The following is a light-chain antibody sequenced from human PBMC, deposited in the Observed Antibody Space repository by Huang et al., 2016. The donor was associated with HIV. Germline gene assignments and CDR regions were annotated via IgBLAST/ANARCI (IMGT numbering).Light chain of an antibody. V-gene: IGKV1-27*01. CDR2: AAS. CDR3: QKYDSAPRT. J-gene: IGKJ1*01. Sequence: MTQSPPSLSASIGDRITLTCRASRDISTFLAWYQPKPVKPPRLLIYAASILHSGVPSRFSGGGSGTNFTLTVSSLQPEDVANYYCQKYDSAPRTFGQGTKLEL. CDR1: RDISTF.